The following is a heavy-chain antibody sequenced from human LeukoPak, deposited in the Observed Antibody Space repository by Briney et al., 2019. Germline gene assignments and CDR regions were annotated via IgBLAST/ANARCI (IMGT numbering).Heavy chain of an antibody. V-gene: IGHV3-21*01. CDR3: AREFYVWGSYRYFDY. J-gene: IGHJ4*02. CDR1: GFTFSSYS. D-gene: IGHD3-16*02. CDR2: ISSSSSYI. Sequence: PGGSLRLSCAASGFTFSSYSMNWVRQAPGKGLEWVSSISSSSSYIYYADSVKGRFTISRDNAKNSLYLQMNSLRAEDTAVYYCAREFYVWGSYRYFDYWGQGTLVTVSS.